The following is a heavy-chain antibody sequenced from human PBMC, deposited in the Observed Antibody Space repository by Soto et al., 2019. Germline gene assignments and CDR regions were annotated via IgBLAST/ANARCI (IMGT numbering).Heavy chain of an antibody. CDR3: AVVDSTGNWFDP. D-gene: IGHD6-25*01. Sequence: QLQLQESGPGLVKPSETLSLTCTVSGGSISSSDFYWGWLRQTPGKGLEFIGSMYYSGTTYYNPSLKNRVTISVDTSKNQFTLKLISVTAADTAVYYCAVVDSTGNWFDPWGEGALVTVSS. CDR2: MYYSGTT. J-gene: IGHJ5*02. CDR1: GGSISSSDFY. V-gene: IGHV4-39*01.